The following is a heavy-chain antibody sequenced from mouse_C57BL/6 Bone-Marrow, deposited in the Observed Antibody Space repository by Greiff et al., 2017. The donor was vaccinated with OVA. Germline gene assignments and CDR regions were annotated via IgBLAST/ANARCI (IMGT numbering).Heavy chain of an antibody. CDR3: ARGGAWVAY. CDR1: GFSLTRYG. V-gene: IGHV2-9*01. J-gene: IGHJ3*01. CDR2: LWGGGST. Sequence: QVKLEESGPGLVAPSQRLSIPCPVSGFSLTRYGVAWVRPPPGKGLEWLGVLWGGGSTNYNSALMSRLRISNDNAKSQVFLKRNSLQTDDTARYYGARGGAWVAYWGQGTLVTVSA.